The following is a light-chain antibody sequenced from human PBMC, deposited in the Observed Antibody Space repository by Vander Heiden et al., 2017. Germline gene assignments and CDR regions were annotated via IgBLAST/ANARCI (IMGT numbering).Light chain of an antibody. Sequence: EIVLTQSPGTLSLSPGERATLSCRASQSVSSSYLAWYQHKPGQAPRLLIYGASSRATGIPDRFSGSGSGTDFTLTISRLEPEDFAVYYCQQDGSSPHTFGGGTKVEIK. J-gene: IGKJ4*01. V-gene: IGKV3-20*01. CDR1: QSVSSSY. CDR3: QQDGSSPHT. CDR2: GAS.